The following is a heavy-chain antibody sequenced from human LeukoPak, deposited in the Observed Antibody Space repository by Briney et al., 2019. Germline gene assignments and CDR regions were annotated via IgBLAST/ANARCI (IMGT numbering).Heavy chain of an antibody. CDR1: GYSFSAYY. J-gene: IGHJ1*01. CDR2: INPNSGGT. V-gene: IGHV1-2*02. CDR3: ARVPRNYDILTHWSH. D-gene: IGHD3-9*01. Sequence: GASVKVSCKASGYSFSAYYMHWIRQAPGQGLEWMGWINPNSGGTNYAQKFQGRVTMTRDTSISTAYMDLSRLRSDDTAVYYCARVPRNYDILTHWSHWGQGTLVTVSS.